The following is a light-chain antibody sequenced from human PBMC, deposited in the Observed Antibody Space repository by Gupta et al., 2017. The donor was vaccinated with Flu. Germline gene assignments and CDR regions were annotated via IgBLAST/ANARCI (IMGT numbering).Light chain of an antibody. CDR3: QQYYSTRFT. CDR2: WAS. J-gene: IGKJ3*01. CDR1: QSVLYSSNNKNY. V-gene: IGKV4-1*01. Sequence: SLGERATINCKSSQSVLYSSNNKNYLAWYQQKPGQPPKLLIYWASTRESGVPDRFSGSGSGTDFTLTISSLQAEDVAVYYCQQYYSTRFTFGPGTKVDIK.